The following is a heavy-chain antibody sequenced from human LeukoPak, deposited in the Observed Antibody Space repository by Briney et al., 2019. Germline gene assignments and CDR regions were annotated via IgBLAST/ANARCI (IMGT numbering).Heavy chain of an antibody. CDR1: GYSFTGYY. V-gene: IGHV1-2*02. J-gene: IGHJ4*02. Sequence: ASVKVSCKASGYSFTGYYIHWVRQAPGQGLEWMGWINPNSGGTNYAQKFQGRVTMTRDTSISTAYMELSRLRSDDTAVYYCARDIYGGPPPAFDYWGQGTLVTVSS. CDR2: INPNSGGT. D-gene: IGHD4-23*01. CDR3: ARDIYGGPPPAFDY.